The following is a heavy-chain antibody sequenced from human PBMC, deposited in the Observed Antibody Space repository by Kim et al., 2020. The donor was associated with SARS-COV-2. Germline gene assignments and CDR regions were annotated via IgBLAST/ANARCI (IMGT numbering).Heavy chain of an antibody. J-gene: IGHJ4*02. D-gene: IGHD3-10*01. CDR1: GYTFTGYY. CDR3: AREGRVRYYGSGSYYTFGY. V-gene: IGHV1-2*06. Sequence: ASVKVSCKASGYTFTGYYMHWVRQAPGQGLEWMGRINPNSGGTNYAQKFQGRVTMTRDTSISTAYMELSRLRSDDTAVYYCAREGRVRYYGSGSYYTFGYWGQGTLVTVSS. CDR2: INPNSGGT.